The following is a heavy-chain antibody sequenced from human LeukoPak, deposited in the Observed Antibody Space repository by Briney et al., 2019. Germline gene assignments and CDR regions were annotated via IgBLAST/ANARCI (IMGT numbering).Heavy chain of an antibody. D-gene: IGHD3-10*01. Sequence: GGSLRLSCAASGFTFSSYAMHWVRQAPGKGLEWVAVISYDGSNKYYADSVKGRFTISRDNSKNTLYLQMNSLRAEDTAVYYCARDPGVITYFDYWGQGTLVTVSS. J-gene: IGHJ4*02. CDR1: GFTFSSYA. V-gene: IGHV3-30-3*01. CDR3: ARDPGVITYFDY. CDR2: ISYDGSNK.